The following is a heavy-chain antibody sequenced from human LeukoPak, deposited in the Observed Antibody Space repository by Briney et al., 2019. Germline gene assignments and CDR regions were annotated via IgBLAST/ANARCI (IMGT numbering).Heavy chain of an antibody. CDR3: ARASSGWYVDYFDS. CDR1: GYTFTSYA. J-gene: IGHJ4*02. Sequence: GASVKVSCKASGYTFTSYAMNWVRQAPGQGLEWMGWINTNTGNPTYAQGFTGRFVFSLDTPVSTAYLQISSLKAEDTAVYYCARASSGWYVDYFDSWGQGTLLTVSS. D-gene: IGHD6-19*01. CDR2: INTNTGNP. V-gene: IGHV7-4-1*02.